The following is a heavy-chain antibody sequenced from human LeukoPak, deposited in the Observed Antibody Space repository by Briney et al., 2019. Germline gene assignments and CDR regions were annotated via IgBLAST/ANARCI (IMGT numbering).Heavy chain of an antibody. CDR3: AARARLYLGDGY. D-gene: IGHD2-2*02. CDR1: GFTFSSYA. V-gene: IGHV3-23*01. CDR2: ISGSGGST. Sequence: GGSLRLSCAASGFTFSSYAMSWVRQAPGKGLERVSAISGSGGSTYCADSVKGRFTISRDNSKNTLYLQMNSLRAEDTAVYYCAARARLYLGDGYWGQGTLVTVSS. J-gene: IGHJ4*02.